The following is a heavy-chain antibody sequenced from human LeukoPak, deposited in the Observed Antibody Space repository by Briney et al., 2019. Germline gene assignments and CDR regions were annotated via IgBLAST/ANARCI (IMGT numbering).Heavy chain of an antibody. CDR1: GFTFGSYS. CDR2: ISSSSSYI. D-gene: IGHD6-13*01. CDR3: ARDGGGSSSWYASFDY. J-gene: IGHJ4*02. Sequence: GGSLRLSCAASGFTFGSYSMNWVRQAPGKGLEWVSSISSSSSYIYYADSVKGRFTISRDNAKNSLYLQMNSLRAEDTAVYYCARDGGGSSSWYASFDYWGQGTLVTVSS. V-gene: IGHV3-21*01.